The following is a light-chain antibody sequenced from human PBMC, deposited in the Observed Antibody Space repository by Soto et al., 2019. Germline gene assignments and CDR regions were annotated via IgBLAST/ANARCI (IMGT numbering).Light chain of an antibody. CDR2: GAS. CDR1: QSVSSTY. CDR3: QHYGSSPWT. Sequence: EIVLTQSPGTLSLSPGERATLSCRASQSVSSTYLAWYQQKPGQAPRLLIYGASSRATDIPDRFSGSGSGTDFTLTISRLEPEDFAVYYCQHYGSSPWTFGQGTKVEIK. J-gene: IGKJ1*01. V-gene: IGKV3-20*01.